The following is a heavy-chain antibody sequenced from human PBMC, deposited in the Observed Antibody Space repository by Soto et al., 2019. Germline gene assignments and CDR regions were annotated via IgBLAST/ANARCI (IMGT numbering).Heavy chain of an antibody. CDR1: GFA. V-gene: IGHV3-23*01. Sequence: TGGPLRLSCEASGFAMTWVRQAPGKGLEWVSLISANDVGTYYAESVKTRFTISTDQSRNTVYLQMDSLRADDTAIYYCAKAKNDYNWDNRPPFDYWGQGTLVTVSS. J-gene: IGHJ4*02. CDR3: AKAKNDYNWDNRPPFDY. CDR2: ISANDVGT. D-gene: IGHD1-20*01.